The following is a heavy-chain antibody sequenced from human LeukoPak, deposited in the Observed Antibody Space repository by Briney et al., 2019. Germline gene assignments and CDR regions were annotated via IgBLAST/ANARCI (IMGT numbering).Heavy chain of an antibody. CDR2: INPNSGGT. D-gene: IGHD3-22*01. Sequence: GASVKVSCKASGYTFTGYYMHWVRQAPGQGLEWMGWINPNSGGTNYAQKFQGRVTMTRDTSISTAYMELSRLRSDDTAVSYCARDWGHTYYYDSSGYYPDYWGQGTLVTVSS. CDR3: ARDWGHTYYYDSSGYYPDY. J-gene: IGHJ4*02. V-gene: IGHV1-2*02. CDR1: GYTFTGYY.